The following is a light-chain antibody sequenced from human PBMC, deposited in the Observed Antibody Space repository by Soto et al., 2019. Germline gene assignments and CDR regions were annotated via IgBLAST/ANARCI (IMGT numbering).Light chain of an antibody. CDR3: QQYYSNPRT. V-gene: IGKV4-1*01. CDR2: WAS. Sequence: DIVLSQSTNSLALSLCDSSTTNCKSSQSVLYNSNNKNYFAWYQQKPGQSPKVLIYWASTRESGVPDRFSGSGSGADFTLTISSLQAEDVAVYYCQQYYSNPRTFGQGTKVDIK. CDR1: QSVLYNSNNKNY. J-gene: IGKJ1*01.